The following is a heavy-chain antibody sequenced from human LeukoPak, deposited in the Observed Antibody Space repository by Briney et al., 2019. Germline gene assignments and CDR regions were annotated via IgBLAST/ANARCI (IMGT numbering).Heavy chain of an antibody. CDR3: ARGYCPSSDCYEGRNLFDP. J-gene: IGHJ5*02. CDR1: GFPVSDNY. D-gene: IGHD2-2*01. CDR2: IHSGGNT. Sequence: PGGSLRVSCAASGFPVSDNYMGWVRQAPGKGLEWVSIIHSGGNTYYPDSVKGRFTISRDTSKNTLFLQMNSLRAEDTAVYYCARGYCPSSDCYEGRNLFDPWGQGTLVTVSS. V-gene: IGHV3-53*01.